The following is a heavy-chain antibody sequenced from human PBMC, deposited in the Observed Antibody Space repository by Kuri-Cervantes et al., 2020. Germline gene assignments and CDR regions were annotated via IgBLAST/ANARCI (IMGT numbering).Heavy chain of an antibody. CDR1: GFTVSSNY. Sequence: LSLTCAASGFTVSSNYMSWVRQAPGKGLEWVSYISSSSSTIYYADSVKGRFTISRDNAKNSLYLQMNSLRDEDTAVYYCASLSSKMATTGGYWGQGTLVTVSS. CDR3: ASLSSKMATTGGY. J-gene: IGHJ4*02. V-gene: IGHV3-48*02. CDR2: ISSSSSTI. D-gene: IGHD5-24*01.